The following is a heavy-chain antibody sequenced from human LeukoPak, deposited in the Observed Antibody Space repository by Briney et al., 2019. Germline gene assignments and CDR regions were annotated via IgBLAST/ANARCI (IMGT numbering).Heavy chain of an antibody. CDR2: IYTSGST. J-gene: IGHJ4*02. CDR3: ARDLAAAFVKGFDY. V-gene: IGHV4-4*07. D-gene: IGHD6-13*01. CDR1: GGSISSYY. Sequence: SETLSLTCTVSGGSISSYYWSWIRQPPGKGLEWIGRIYTSGSTNYNPSLKSRVTMSVDTSKNQFSLKLSSVTAADTAVYYCARDLAAAFVKGFDYWGQGTLVTVSS.